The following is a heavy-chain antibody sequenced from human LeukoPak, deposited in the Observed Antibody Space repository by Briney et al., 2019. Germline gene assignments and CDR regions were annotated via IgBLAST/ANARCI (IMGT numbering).Heavy chain of an antibody. CDR2: IYYIGSA. D-gene: IGHD5-18*01. CDR1: CDSISSYY. V-gene: IGHV4-59*01. CDR3: ARGGGYSYVTDPFDY. Sequence: PSETLSLTCTVSCDSISSYYWSWIRQPPGKGLEWIGYIYYIGSANYNPSLKSRVTISVDTSKNQFSLKLSSVTAADTAVYYCARGGGYSYVTDPFDYWGQGTLVTVSS. J-gene: IGHJ4*02.